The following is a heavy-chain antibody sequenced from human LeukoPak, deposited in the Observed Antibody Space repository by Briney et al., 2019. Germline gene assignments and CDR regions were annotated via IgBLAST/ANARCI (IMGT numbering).Heavy chain of an antibody. CDR3: AIAGLTVAVAPATTRTFDS. CDR2: ISTTSTYI. CDR1: GFSFADYG. D-gene: IGHD2-2*01. J-gene: IGHJ4*02. Sequence: GGSLRLSCAASGFSFADYGMSWVRQAPGKGLEWVSSISTTSTYIYYADSVRGRFTISRDNAKNSLYLQMNSLRAEDTAVYYCAIAGLTVAVAPATTRTFDSWGQGTLVTVSS. V-gene: IGHV3-21*01.